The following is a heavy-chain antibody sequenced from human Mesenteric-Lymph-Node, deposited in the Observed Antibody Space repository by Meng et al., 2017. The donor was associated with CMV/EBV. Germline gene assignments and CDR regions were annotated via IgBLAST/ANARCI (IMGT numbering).Heavy chain of an antibody. CDR2: INPNSGGT. CDR3: ARDYYDSSGYNWRGAFDI. CDR1: GYTFTGYY. V-gene: IGHV1-2*02. J-gene: IGHJ3*02. D-gene: IGHD3-22*01. Sequence: ASVKVSCKASGYTFTGYYMHWVRQAPGQGLEWMGWINPNSGGTNYAQKFQGRVTMTRDTSISTAYMELSRLRSDDTAVYYCARDYYDSSGYNWRGAFDIWGQGTMVTVSS.